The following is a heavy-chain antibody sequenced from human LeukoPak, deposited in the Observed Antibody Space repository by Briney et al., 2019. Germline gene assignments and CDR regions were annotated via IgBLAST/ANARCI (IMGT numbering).Heavy chain of an antibody. J-gene: IGHJ4*02. D-gene: IGHD6-13*01. CDR3: ARGRYASSWYISRDY. CDR1: AFNFSWYW. Sequence: PGGSLRLSCAPSAFNFSWYWMTWGRQAPGKGLEWVANIKEDGSEKYYVDSVKGRFSISRDNTKNSLYLQMNSLRAEDTAVYYCARGRYASSWYISRDYWGQGTLVTVSS. V-gene: IGHV3-7*01. CDR2: IKEDGSEK.